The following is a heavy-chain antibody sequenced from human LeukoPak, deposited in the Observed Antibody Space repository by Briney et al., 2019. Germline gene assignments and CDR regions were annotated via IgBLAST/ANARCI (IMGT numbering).Heavy chain of an antibody. Sequence: PGGSLRLSCAASGLTFSNAWMSWVRQAPGKGLEWVARIKSKTDGGTTDYAAAVKGRSTISRDDSKNTLYLQMNSLKTEDTAVYYCTTLGHISWGQGILVTVSS. J-gene: IGHJ4*02. V-gene: IGHV3-15*01. D-gene: IGHD2-21*01. CDR3: TTLGHIS. CDR2: IKSKTDGGTT. CDR1: GLTFSNAW.